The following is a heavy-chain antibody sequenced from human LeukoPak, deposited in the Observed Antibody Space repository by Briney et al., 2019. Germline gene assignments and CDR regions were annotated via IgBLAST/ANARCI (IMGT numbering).Heavy chain of an antibody. CDR3: ARQEGGLVGPY. D-gene: IGHD1-26*01. J-gene: IGHJ4*02. V-gene: IGHV4-59*10. CDR1: GGSFSGYY. CDR2: IYTGGTT. Sequence: SETLSLTCAVYGGSFSGYYWGWIRQPAGKGLEWIGRIYTGGTTNYNPSLKSRVTMSVDTSKNQFSLKLNSVTAADTAVYYCARQEGGLVGPYWGQGTLVTVSS.